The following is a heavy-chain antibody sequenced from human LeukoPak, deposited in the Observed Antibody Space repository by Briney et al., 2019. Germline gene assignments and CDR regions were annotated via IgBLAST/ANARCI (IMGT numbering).Heavy chain of an antibody. V-gene: IGHV3-30*02. CDR3: AKDFLGMPYYDSSGPNY. CDR1: GLTFSSYG. CDR2: IRYDGSNK. D-gene: IGHD3-22*01. J-gene: IGHJ4*02. Sequence: PGGSLRLSCAASGLTFSSYGMHWVRQAPGKGLEWVAFIRYDGSNKYYADSVKGRFTISRDNSKNTLYLQMNSLRAEDTAVYYCAKDFLGMPYYDSSGPNYWGQGTLVTVSS.